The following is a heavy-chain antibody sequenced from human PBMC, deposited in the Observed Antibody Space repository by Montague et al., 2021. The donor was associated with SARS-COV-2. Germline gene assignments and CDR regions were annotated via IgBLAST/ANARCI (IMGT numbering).Heavy chain of an antibody. CDR3: ARAGQQLARYYYYGMDV. CDR1: GGSISSYY. CDR2: IYYSGST. D-gene: IGHD6-13*01. J-gene: IGHJ6*02. Sequence: SEILSLTCTVSGGSISSYYWSWIRQPPGKGLEWIGYIYYSGSTNYNPSLKSRVTISVDTSKNQFSLKLSSVTAADTAVYYCARAGQQLARYYYYGMDVWGQGTTVTVSS. V-gene: IGHV4-59*01.